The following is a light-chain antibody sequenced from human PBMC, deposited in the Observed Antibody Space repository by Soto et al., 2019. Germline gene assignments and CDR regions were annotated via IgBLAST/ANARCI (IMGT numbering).Light chain of an antibody. V-gene: IGLV2-23*02. Sequence: QSALAQPASVSGSPGQSITIPCTGTSSDVGSYNLVSWYQQHPGKAPKLMIYEVSKRPSGVSNRFSGSKSGNTASLTISGLQAEDEADYYCCSYAGSSTLYVFGTGTRSPS. CDR2: EVS. J-gene: IGLJ1*01. CDR1: SSDVGSYNL. CDR3: CSYAGSSTLYV.